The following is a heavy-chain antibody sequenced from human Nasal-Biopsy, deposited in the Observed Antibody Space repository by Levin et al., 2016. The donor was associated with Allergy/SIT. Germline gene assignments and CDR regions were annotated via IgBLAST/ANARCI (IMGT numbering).Heavy chain of an antibody. CDR2: INPNNGGT. CDR3: VPHGGDV. Sequence: ASVKVSCKTSGYTFTGYYMHWVRQAPGQGLEWMGCINPNNGGTNYAQKFQGRVTMTRDTSISTAYMELSSLMSDDTALYYCVPHGGDVWGQGTLVTVSS. D-gene: IGHD3-16*01. V-gene: IGHV1-2*02. CDR1: GYTFTGYY. J-gene: IGHJ4*02.